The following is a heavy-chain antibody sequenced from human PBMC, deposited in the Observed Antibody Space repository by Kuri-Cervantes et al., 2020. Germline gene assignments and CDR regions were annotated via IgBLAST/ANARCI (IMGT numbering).Heavy chain of an antibody. CDR2: INWNGGST. CDR3: AREDSYGGYYFDY. V-gene: IGHV3-20*04. J-gene: IGHJ4*02. CDR1: GFTFDDYG. D-gene: IGHD5-18*01. Sequence: GESLKISCAASGFTFDDYGMGWVRQAPGKGLEWVSGINWNGGSTGYADSVKGRFTISRDNAKNTLYLQMNSLRAEDTAVYYCAREDSYGGYYFDYWGQGTLVTVSS.